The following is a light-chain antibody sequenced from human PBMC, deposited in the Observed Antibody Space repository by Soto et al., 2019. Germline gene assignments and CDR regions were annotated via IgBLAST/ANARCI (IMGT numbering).Light chain of an antibody. CDR1: QSVFFSSYNKEF. CDR3: QQYCSTPLT. Sequence: DIVMTQSPDSLAGSLGERATINCKSSQSVFFSSYNKEFLAWYQQKPGQPPKLLIYWASTREAGVPDRFSGSGSGTDFTLTISSLQTEDVAVYYCQQYCSTPLTFGGGTKVEIK. V-gene: IGKV4-1*01. CDR2: WAS. J-gene: IGKJ4*01.